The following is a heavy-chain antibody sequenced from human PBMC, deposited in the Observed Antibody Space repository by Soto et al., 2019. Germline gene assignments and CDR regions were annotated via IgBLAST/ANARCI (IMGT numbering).Heavy chain of an antibody. V-gene: IGHV3-23*01. D-gene: IGHD3-3*01. Sequence: GGSLRLSCAASGFTFSSYAMSWVRQAPGEGLEWVSAISGSGGSTYYADSVKGRFTISRDNSKNTLYLQMNSLRAEDTAVYYCAKDHLYDFWSGQDAFDIWGQGTMVTVSS. J-gene: IGHJ3*02. CDR2: ISGSGGST. CDR3: AKDHLYDFWSGQDAFDI. CDR1: GFTFSSYA.